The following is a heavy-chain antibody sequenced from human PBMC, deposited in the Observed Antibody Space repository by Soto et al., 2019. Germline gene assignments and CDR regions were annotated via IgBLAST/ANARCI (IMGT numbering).Heavy chain of an antibody. CDR3: ARSSRIEWFGDSSNIALYI. Sequence: QVQLQESGPGLVKPSGTLSLTCAVSSGSISSSNWWSWVRQPPGKGLEWIGEIYHSGSTNYNPSHKSRGNISVDTSTNQFSLRLSSVTDADTAVYYCARSSRIEWFGDSSNIALYIWGQGTMVTVSS. V-gene: IGHV4-4*02. CDR2: IYHSGST. J-gene: IGHJ3*02. D-gene: IGHD3-10*01. CDR1: SGSISSSNW.